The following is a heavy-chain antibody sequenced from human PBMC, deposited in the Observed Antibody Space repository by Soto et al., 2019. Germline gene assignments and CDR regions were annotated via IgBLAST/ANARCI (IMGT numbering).Heavy chain of an antibody. V-gene: IGHV4-30-2*01. CDR1: GGSISSGGYS. J-gene: IGHJ3*02. Sequence: QLQLQESGSGLVKPSQTLSLTCAVSGGSISSGGYSWSWLLQPPGKGLEWIGYIYPSGSTYYNPSLRSRVTLTVDRSKNQFTLNLNSVTAEDTAVYYCARTPDIWGQGTMVTVSS. CDR3: ARTPDI. CDR2: IYPSGST.